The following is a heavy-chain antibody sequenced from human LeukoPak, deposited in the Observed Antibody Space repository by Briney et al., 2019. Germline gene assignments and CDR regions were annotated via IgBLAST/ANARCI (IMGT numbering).Heavy chain of an antibody. J-gene: IGHJ6*04. D-gene: IGHD3-10*02. CDR2: ISSSGSTI. CDR3: AELGITMVGGV. V-gene: IGHV3-48*03. Sequence: GGSLRLSCAASGFTFSSYEMNWARQAPGKGLEWVSYISSSGSTIYYADSVKGRFTISRDNAKNSLYLQMNSLRAEDTAVYYCAELGITMVGGVWGKGTTVTISS. CDR1: GFTFSSYE.